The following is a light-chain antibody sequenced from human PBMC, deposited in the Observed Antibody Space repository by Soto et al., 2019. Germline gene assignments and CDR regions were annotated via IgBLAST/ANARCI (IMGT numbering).Light chain of an antibody. CDR1: QSVSSSY. CDR2: GAS. Sequence: ETVLTQSPCTLSLSPGERATLSCRASQSVSSSYLAWYQQKPGQAPRLLIYGASSRATGVPDRFSGSGSRTDFTLTISRLEPEDFAVYYCQQYGSSPITFGQGTRLEIK. CDR3: QQYGSSPIT. V-gene: IGKV3-20*01. J-gene: IGKJ5*01.